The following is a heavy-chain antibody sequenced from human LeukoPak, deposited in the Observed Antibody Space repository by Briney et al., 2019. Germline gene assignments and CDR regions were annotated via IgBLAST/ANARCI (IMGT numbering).Heavy chain of an antibody. D-gene: IGHD6-19*01. CDR1: GYSFTSYW. V-gene: IGHV5-51*01. CDR3: ARPEAVAGSYFDY. J-gene: IGHJ4*02. CDR2: IYPGDSDT. Sequence: GESLKISCKGSGYSFTSYWIGWVRQMPGKGLEWMGIIYPGDSDTRYSPSFQGQVTISADKSISTGYLQWSSLKASDTAMYYCARPEAVAGSYFDYWGQGTLVTVSS.